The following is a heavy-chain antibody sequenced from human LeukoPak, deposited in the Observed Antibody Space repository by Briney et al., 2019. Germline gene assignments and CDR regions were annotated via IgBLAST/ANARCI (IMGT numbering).Heavy chain of an antibody. CDR2: IYYSGST. CDR3: ARLNIAVAGTTWWFDP. Sequence: SETLSLTCTVSGGSIDSYYWSWIRQPPGKGLEWIGYIYYSGSTNYNRSLKSPVTISVDTSQNQFSLKPTSVTAADTAVYYCARLNIAVAGTTWWFDPWGPGTLVTVSS. CDR1: GGSIDSYY. J-gene: IGHJ5*02. V-gene: IGHV4-59*08. D-gene: IGHD6-19*01.